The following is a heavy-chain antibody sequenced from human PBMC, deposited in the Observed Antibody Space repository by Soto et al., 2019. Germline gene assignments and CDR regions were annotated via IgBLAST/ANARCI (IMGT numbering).Heavy chain of an antibody. CDR1: GFTFSNAW. Sequence: GGSLRLSCAASGFTFSNAWMSWVRQAPGKGLEWVGRIKSKTDGGTADYAAPVQGRFTISRDDSKNTLYLQMNSLKTEDTAVYYCTTTELELRSIDYWGQGTLVTVSS. V-gene: IGHV3-15*01. CDR3: TTTELELRSIDY. CDR2: IKSKTDGGTA. D-gene: IGHD1-7*01. J-gene: IGHJ4*02.